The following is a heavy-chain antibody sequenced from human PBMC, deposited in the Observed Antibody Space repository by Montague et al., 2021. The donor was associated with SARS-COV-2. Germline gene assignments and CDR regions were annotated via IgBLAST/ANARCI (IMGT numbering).Heavy chain of an antibody. CDR3: ARVGRGSSWYEVAFDI. D-gene: IGHD6-13*01. CDR2: IYNSGST. J-gene: IGHJ3*02. CDR1: GGSISRYS. V-gene: IGHV4-59*01. Sequence: SETLSLTCTVSGGSISRYSWTWIRQPRGQGLEWIGYIYNSGSTNXNPSLTSRVTISVDTSKNQFSLKLSSVAAADTAVYYCARVGRGSSWYEVAFDIWGQGTMVTVSS.